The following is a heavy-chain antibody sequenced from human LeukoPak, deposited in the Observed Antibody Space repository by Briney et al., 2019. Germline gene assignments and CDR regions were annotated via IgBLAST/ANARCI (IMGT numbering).Heavy chain of an antibody. CDR1: GFTFSSYS. Sequence: GSLRLSCAASGFTFSSYSMNWVRQAPGKGLEWVSSISSSSSYIYYADSVKGRFTISRDNSKNTLYLQMNSLRAEDTAVYYCAREGNYYDSSGSFDYWGQGTLVTVSS. CDR2: ISSSSSYI. D-gene: IGHD3-22*01. J-gene: IGHJ4*02. V-gene: IGHV3-21*01. CDR3: AREGNYYDSSGSFDY.